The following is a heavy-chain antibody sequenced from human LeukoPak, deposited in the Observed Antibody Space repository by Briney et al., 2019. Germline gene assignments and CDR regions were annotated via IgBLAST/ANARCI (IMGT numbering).Heavy chain of an antibody. Sequence: GGSLRLSCTVSGFNFKNYEMMWVRQAPGKGLEWIAYISSSGSTTKYADSVKGRFTMSRDNAKNAVYMEMNSLRVEDTAVYYCARDRGWDGYGYAFLDYWGHGTLVTLSS. CDR2: ISSSGSTT. V-gene: IGHV3-48*03. CDR3: ARDRGWDGYGYAFLDY. CDR1: GFNFKNYE. D-gene: IGHD5-12*01. J-gene: IGHJ4*01.